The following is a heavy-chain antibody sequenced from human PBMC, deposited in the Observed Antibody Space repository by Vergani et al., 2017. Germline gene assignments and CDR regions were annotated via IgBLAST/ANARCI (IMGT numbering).Heavy chain of an antibody. CDR3: ARDIEGGMDV. D-gene: IGHD2-15*01. CDR1: GGSISSYY. V-gene: IGHV4-59*01. J-gene: IGHJ6*02. Sequence: QVQLQESGPGLVKPSETLSLTCTVSGGSISSYYWSWIRQPPGKGLEWIGYIYYSGSTNYNPSLTSRVTISVDTSKNQFPLKLSSVTAADTAVYYCARDIEGGMDVWGQGTTVTVSS. CDR2: IYYSGST.